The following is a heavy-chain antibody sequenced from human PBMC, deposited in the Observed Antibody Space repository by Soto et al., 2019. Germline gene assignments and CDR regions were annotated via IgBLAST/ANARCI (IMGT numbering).Heavy chain of an antibody. CDR3: ARDSRGVVPAPTFQC. CDR2: ISSSSSYI. V-gene: IGHV3-21*01. Sequence: GGSLRLSCVASGFTFSDYNMNWVRQAPGKGLEWVSSISSSSSYIYYADSVKGRFTISRDNAKNSLYLQMNSLRAEDTAVYYCARDSRGVVPAPTFQCWGQGTLVTVSS. D-gene: IGHD2-2*01. CDR1: GFTFSDYN. J-gene: IGHJ4*02.